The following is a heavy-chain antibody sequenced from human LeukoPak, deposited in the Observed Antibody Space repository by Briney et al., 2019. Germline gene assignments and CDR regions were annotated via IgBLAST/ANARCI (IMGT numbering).Heavy chain of an antibody. CDR3: AELGITMIGGV. D-gene: IGHD3-10*02. J-gene: IGHJ6*04. V-gene: IGHV3-48*03. CDR1: GFTFSSYE. Sequence: GGSLRLSCAASGFTFSSYEMNWVRQAQGKGLEWVSFISSSGSTIYYADSVKGRFTMSRDNAKNSLYLKMNSLRAEDTAVYYCAELGITMIGGVWGKGTTVTISS. CDR2: ISSSGSTI.